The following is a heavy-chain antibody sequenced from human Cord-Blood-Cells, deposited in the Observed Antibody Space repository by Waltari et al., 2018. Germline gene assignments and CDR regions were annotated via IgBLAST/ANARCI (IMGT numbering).Heavy chain of an antibody. Sequence: EVQLVESGGGLVKPVGSLRLSCAASGFTFSSYSMNWVRQAPGKGLEWVSSISSSSSYLYYADSVKGRFTISRDNAKNSLYLQMNSLRAEDTAVYYCARDLYYDSSGYHNWFDPWGQGTLVTVSS. D-gene: IGHD3-22*01. CDR1: GFTFSSYS. CDR2: ISSSSSYL. V-gene: IGHV3-21*01. CDR3: ARDLYYDSSGYHNWFDP. J-gene: IGHJ5*02.